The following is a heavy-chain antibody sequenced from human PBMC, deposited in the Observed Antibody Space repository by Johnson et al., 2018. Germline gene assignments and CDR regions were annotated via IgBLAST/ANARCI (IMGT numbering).Heavy chain of an antibody. V-gene: IGHV3-23*04. D-gene: IGHD1-26*01. CDR3: AKVDVGGGSYYAFDV. Sequence: VQLVQSGGGLVQPGGSLRLSCAASGFTFSSYAMSWVRQAPGKGLEWVSAISGSGGSTYYADSVKGRFTISRDNSKSTLYLQMNSLIAEDAAVYSCAKVDVGGGSYYAFDVGGQGTMVTVSS. CDR2: ISGSGGST. J-gene: IGHJ3*01. CDR1: GFTFSSYA.